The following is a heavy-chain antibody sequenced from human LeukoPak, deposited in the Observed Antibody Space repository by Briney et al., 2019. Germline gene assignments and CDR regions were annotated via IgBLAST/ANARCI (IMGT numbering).Heavy chain of an antibody. D-gene: IGHD3-22*01. J-gene: IGHJ4*02. V-gene: IGHV1-18*01. CDR3: ARVDLYYDSSGYSQAANDY. Sequence: ASVKVSCKASGYTFTSYAISWVRQAPGQGLEWMGWVSAYNGVTNYAQSFQGRVTMATDTSTSTAYMELRSLRSDDTALYYCARVDLYYDSSGYSQAANDYWGQGTLVTVSS. CDR1: GYTFTSYA. CDR2: VSAYNGVT.